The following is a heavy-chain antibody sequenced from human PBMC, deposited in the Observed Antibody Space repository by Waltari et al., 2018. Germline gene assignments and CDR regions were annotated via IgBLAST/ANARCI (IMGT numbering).Heavy chain of an antibody. CDR3: AKDRRTHQDYYYAMDV. CDR2: VNGATGQT. J-gene: IGHJ6*02. Sequence: QIQLVQSGAEVKKPGASVKISCKASGYTFSTFAIHWVRQAPGKRLEWMGWVNGATGQTEYSETFRGRVSINRDTSATTAYMELSSLTSEDTAIYYCAKDRRTHQDYYYAMDVWGQGTTVTV. CDR1: GYTFSTFA. D-gene: IGHD2-15*01. V-gene: IGHV1-3*01.